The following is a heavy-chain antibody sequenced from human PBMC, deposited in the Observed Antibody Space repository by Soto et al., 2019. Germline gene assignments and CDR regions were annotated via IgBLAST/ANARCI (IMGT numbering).Heavy chain of an antibody. Sequence: PGGSLRLSCTASGFTFGIFALGWVRQAPGEGLEWVSSITIGGSYTTYADSVRGRFTIPRDNAKNSLHLQMNSLRAEDTAVYYCTRDASRDSSARGWFDPWGPGTLVTVSS. CDR1: GFTFGIFA. CDR3: TRDASRDSSARGWFDP. D-gene: IGHD6-13*01. J-gene: IGHJ5*02. CDR2: ITIGGSYT. V-gene: IGHV3-21*01.